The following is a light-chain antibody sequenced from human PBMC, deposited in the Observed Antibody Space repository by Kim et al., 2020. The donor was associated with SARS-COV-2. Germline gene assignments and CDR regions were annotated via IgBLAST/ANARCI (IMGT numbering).Light chain of an antibody. CDR2: GKN. CDR1: SLRSYY. CDR3: NSRDSSGNHVI. Sequence: AWGRTVRITCQGDSLRSYYASWYQQKPGQAPVLVIYGKNNRPSGIPDRFSGSSSGNTASLTITGAQAEDEADYYCNSRDSSGNHVIFGGGTQLTVL. J-gene: IGLJ2*01. V-gene: IGLV3-19*01.